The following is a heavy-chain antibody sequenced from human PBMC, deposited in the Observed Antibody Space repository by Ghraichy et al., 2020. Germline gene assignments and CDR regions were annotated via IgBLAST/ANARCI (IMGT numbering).Heavy chain of an antibody. V-gene: IGHV3-53*01. D-gene: IGHD6-13*01. CDR3: ARESVRWSIAAATGGNDY. Sequence: GGSLRLSCAASGFTVSSNYMSWVRQAPGKRLEWVSVIYSGGSTYYADSVKGRFTISRDNSKNTLYLQMNSLRAEDTAVYYCARESVRWSIAAATGGNDYWGQGTLVTVSS. CDR1: GFTVSSNY. J-gene: IGHJ4*02. CDR2: IYSGGST.